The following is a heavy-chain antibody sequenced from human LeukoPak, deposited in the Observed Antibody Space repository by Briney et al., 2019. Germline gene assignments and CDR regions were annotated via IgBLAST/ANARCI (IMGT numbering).Heavy chain of an antibody. J-gene: IGHJ3*02. CDR3: ASGGDDLSPQSAFDI. CDR2: IIPIFGTA. Sequence: SVKVSCKASGCTFSSYAISWVRQAPGQGLEWMGGIIPIFGTANYAQKFQGRVTITADESTSTAYMELSSLRSEDTAVYYCASGGDDLSPQSAFDIWGQGTMVTVSS. V-gene: IGHV1-69*01. D-gene: IGHD2-21*02. CDR1: GCTFSSYA.